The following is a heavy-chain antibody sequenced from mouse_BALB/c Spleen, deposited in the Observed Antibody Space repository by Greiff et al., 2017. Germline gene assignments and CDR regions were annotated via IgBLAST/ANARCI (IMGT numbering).Heavy chain of an antibody. J-gene: IGHJ4*01. Sequence: LQQSGPELVKPGASVKISCKASGYTFTDYNMHWVKQSHGKSLEWIGYIYPYNGGTGYNQKFKSKATLTVDNSSSTAYMELRSLTSEDSAVYYCARFITTVVATKMDYWGQGTSVTVSS. CDR2: IYPYNGGT. CDR3: ARFITTVVATKMDY. CDR1: GYTFTDYN. V-gene: IGHV1S29*02. D-gene: IGHD1-1*01.